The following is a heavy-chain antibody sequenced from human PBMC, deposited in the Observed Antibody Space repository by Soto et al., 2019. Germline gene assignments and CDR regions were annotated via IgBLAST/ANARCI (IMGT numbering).Heavy chain of an antibody. J-gene: IGHJ4*02. D-gene: IGHD4-17*01. CDR3: ARTTAVPNTLRSRYFFDY. CDR2: VYYSGTT. Sequence: TSETLSLTCSVSGGSVSNKTYYWSWIRQPPGKRLEWIGYVYYSGTTNYNPSLKSRVTISVDLSKSQFSLRLSSVTTADTALYYCARTTAVPNTLRSRYFFDYWGQGTLVTVSS. CDR1: GGSVSNKTYY. V-gene: IGHV4-61*01.